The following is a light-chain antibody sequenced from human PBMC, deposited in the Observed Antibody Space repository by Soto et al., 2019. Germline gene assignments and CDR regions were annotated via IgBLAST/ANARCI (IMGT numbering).Light chain of an antibody. CDR3: QQYNLYPLT. CDR2: AAS. CDR1: QDIKDW. Sequence: DVQMTQSPSSLSASVGDRVTITCRASQDIKDWLAWYQQKPAKAPKSLISAASNLQPGVPSRFSGSGSGTEFTLTITSLQPEDSATYYCQQYNLYPLTFGGGTKVEIK. J-gene: IGKJ4*01. V-gene: IGKV1D-16*01.